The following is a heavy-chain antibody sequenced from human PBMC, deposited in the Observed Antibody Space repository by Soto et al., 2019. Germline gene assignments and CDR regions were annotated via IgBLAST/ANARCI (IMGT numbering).Heavy chain of an antibody. V-gene: IGHV3-15*01. Sequence: EVQLVESGGGLVKPGGSLRLSRAASGFTFTNAWMSWVRRAPGKGLEWVGHIKSKSHGGTTDYAAPVKGRFTISRDDSKNTLYLQMDSLKTEDTAVYYCATEECTGGGCDVRNAFDSWGQGAMVTVSS. CDR3: ATEECTGGGCDVRNAFDS. D-gene: IGHD2-8*02. J-gene: IGHJ3*02. CDR1: GFTFTNAW. CDR2: IKSKSHGGTT.